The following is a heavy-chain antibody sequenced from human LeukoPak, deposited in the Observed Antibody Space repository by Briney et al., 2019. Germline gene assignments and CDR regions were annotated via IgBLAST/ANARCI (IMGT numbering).Heavy chain of an antibody. CDR3: ARDEGLHEYFDY. CDR1: GFTFSSYA. CDR2: ISYDGSNK. Sequence: GGSLRLSCAASGFTFSSYAMHWVRQAPGKGLEWVAVISYDGSNKYYADSVKGRFTISRDNSKNTLYLQMNSLRAEDTAVYYCARDEGLHEYFDYWGQGTLVTVSS. J-gene: IGHJ4*02. D-gene: IGHD5-24*01. V-gene: IGHV3-30*04.